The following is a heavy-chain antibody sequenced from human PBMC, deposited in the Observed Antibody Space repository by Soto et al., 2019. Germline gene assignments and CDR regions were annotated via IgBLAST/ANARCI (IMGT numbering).Heavy chain of an antibody. CDR2: INWNGGST. V-gene: IGHV3-20*01. CDR1: GFTFDDYG. J-gene: IGHJ6*03. D-gene: IGHD3-9*01. CDR3: ARIVLRYFDWLPEGPYYMDV. Sequence: GGSLRLSCAASGFTFDDYGMSWVRQAPGKGLEWVSGINWNGGSTGYADSVKGRFTISRDNAKNSLYLQMNSLRAEDTALYHCARIVLRYFDWLPEGPYYMDVWGKGTTVTVSS.